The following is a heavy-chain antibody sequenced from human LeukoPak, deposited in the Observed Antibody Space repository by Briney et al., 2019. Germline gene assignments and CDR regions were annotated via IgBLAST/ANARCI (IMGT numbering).Heavy chain of an antibody. V-gene: IGHV3-13*01. J-gene: IGHJ6*03. CDR3: ARGPPRGKYYYMDV. Sequence: PGGPLSLSCAASGFTLSSFDMLWVRQPTGQGREWVSTIGTASDTYYPGSVEGRFTLSRDNAKNSLYLQMNSLTAGDTAVYYCARGPPRGKYYYMDVWGKGTTVTVSS. CDR2: IGTASDT. CDR1: GFTLSSFD. D-gene: IGHD1-1*01.